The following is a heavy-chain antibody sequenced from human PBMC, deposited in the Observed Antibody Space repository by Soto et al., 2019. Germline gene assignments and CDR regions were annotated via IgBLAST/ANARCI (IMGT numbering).Heavy chain of an antibody. V-gene: IGHV4-34*01. CDR3: ARVMGYCSSTSCYRTYYYMDV. Sequence: SETLSLTCAVYGGSFSGYYWSWIRQPPGKGLEWIGEINHSGSINYNPSLKSRVTISLDTSKNQFSLKLSSVTAADTAVYYCARVMGYCSSTSCYRTYYYMDVWGKGTKVTVSS. J-gene: IGHJ6*03. CDR1: GGSFSGYY. D-gene: IGHD2-2*01. CDR2: INHSGSI.